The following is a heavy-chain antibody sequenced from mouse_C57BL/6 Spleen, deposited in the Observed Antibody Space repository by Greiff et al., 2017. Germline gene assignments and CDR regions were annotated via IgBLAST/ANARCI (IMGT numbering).Heavy chain of an antibody. CDR3: AGTVVPYYYAMDY. CDR2: IWSGGST. D-gene: IGHD1-1*01. CDR1: GFSLTSYG. J-gene: IGHJ4*01. V-gene: IGHV2-2*01. Sequence: VQLQQSGPGLVQPSQSLSITCTVSGFSLTSYGVHWVRQSPGKGLEWLGVIWSGGSTDYNAAFISRLSISKDNSKSQVFFKMNSLQADDTAIYYCAGTVVPYYYAMDYWGQGTSVTVSS.